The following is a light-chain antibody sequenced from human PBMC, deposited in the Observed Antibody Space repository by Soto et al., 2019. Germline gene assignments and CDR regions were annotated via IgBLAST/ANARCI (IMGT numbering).Light chain of an antibody. Sequence: QPVLTQPPSVFGAPGQRVTISCTGSSSNIGAGYDVHWYQQLPGTAPKLLIYGNNNRPSGVPDRFSGSKSGTSASLAITGLQAEDEADYYCQSYDSSLSVVFGGGTKLTVL. J-gene: IGLJ2*01. CDR3: QSYDSSLSVV. CDR2: GNN. CDR1: SSNIGAGYD. V-gene: IGLV1-40*01.